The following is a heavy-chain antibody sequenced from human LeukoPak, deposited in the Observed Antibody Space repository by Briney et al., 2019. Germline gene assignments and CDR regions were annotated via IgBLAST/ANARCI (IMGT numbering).Heavy chain of an antibody. Sequence: SETLSLTCTVSGGSISSSSYYWGWIRQPPGKGLEWIGSIYYSGSTYYNPSLKSRVTISVDTSKNQFSLKLSSVTAADTAVYYCARGGVYYDSIWNDAFDIWGQGTMVTVSS. J-gene: IGHJ3*02. D-gene: IGHD3-22*01. CDR3: ARGGVYYDSIWNDAFDI. CDR1: GGSISSSSYY. CDR2: IYYSGST. V-gene: IGHV4-39*07.